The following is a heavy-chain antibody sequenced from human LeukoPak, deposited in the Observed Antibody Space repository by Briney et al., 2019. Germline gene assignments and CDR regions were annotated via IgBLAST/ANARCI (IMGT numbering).Heavy chain of an antibody. CDR1: GITFSSYW. D-gene: IGHD5-18*01. Sequence: PGGSLRLSCAASGITFSSYWMHWVRQAPGKGLVWVSRINSDGSSTAYADSVKGRFTISRDNAKNTLYLQMNRLRAEDTAVYYCARPGYSYGQFDYWGQGTLVTVSS. V-gene: IGHV3-74*01. J-gene: IGHJ4*02. CDR3: ARPGYSYGQFDY. CDR2: INSDGSST.